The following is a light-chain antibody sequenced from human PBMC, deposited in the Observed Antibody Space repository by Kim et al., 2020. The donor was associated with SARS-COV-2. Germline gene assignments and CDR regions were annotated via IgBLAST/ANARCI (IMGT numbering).Light chain of an antibody. CDR1: QDISNF. CDR3: RQVYSFPPVA. CDR2: AS. Sequence: PSVGARVTLTCRSRQDISNFLASDQQKPGKAPGLLIYASTLERGVPSRFSGSGSGTDFTLTISRLQPEDFATYYCRQVYSFPPVAFGGGTKVDIK. J-gene: IGKJ4*01. V-gene: IGKV1-12*01.